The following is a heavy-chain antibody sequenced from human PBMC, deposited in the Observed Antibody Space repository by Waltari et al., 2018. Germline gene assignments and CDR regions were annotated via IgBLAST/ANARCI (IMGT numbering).Heavy chain of an antibody. Sequence: QLQLQESGPGLVKPSETLSLTCTVSGGSISSSSYYWGWIRQPPGKGLEWIGGIYYSGSYNDSPYFKRCLTISVDTSKNQFSLKLSSVTAADTAVYYCARQSSIAGGFNAVDIWGQGTMVTVSS. V-gene: IGHV4-39*01. J-gene: IGHJ3*02. CDR1: GGSISSSSYY. CDR3: ARQSSIAGGFNAVDI. CDR2: IYYSGSY.